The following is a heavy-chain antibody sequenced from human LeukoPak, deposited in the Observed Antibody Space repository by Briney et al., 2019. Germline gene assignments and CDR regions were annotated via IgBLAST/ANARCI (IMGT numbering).Heavy chain of an antibody. D-gene: IGHD4-23*01. CDR3: VKGPRPDLTVAHTVEN. J-gene: IGHJ4*02. CDR1: GFIFSNYA. Sequence: PGGSLILSCAASGFIFSNYAMSWVRQVPGRGLEWVSTISSRGDSTYFADSVKGRFTISRDNSKNSLYLQMNTVRAEDTAVYYCVKGPRPDLTVAHTVENWGQGTLVTVSS. V-gene: IGHV3-23*01. CDR2: ISSRGDST.